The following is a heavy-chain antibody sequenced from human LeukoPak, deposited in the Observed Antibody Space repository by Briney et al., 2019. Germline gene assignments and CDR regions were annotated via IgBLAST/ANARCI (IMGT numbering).Heavy chain of an antibody. Sequence: GGSLRLSCAGSGFIFNNYAMHWVRQPPGKGLEWVSGISWNCGSIDYADSVKGRFTISRDNAKNSLYLQMNSLRVEDTAFYYCAKDNRRHYTSGPNPDSLHWGQGALVTVSS. J-gene: IGHJ4*02. CDR1: GFIFNNYA. V-gene: IGHV3-9*01. D-gene: IGHD6-19*01. CDR3: AKDNRRHYTSGPNPDSLH. CDR2: ISWNCGSI.